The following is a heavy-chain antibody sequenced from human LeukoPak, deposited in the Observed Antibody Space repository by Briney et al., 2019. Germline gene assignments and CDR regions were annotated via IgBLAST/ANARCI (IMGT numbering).Heavy chain of an antibody. J-gene: IGHJ3*02. CDR3: ARDRPPAYYYDSSGYGAFDI. CDR2: ISSSSSTI. V-gene: IGHV3-48*01. D-gene: IGHD3-22*01. Sequence: PGGSMRLSCVASGFTFSSYAMSWVRQAPGKGLEWVSYISSSSSTIYYADSVKGRFTISRDNAKNSLYLQMNSLRAEDTAVYYCARDRPPAYYYDSSGYGAFDIWGQGTMVTVSS. CDR1: GFTFSSYA.